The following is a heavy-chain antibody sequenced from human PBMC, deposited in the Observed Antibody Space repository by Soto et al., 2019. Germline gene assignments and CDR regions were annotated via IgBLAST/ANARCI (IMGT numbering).Heavy chain of an antibody. CDR1: GFTFSTYV. CDR3: AKGSVIPTADFDY. J-gene: IGHJ4*02. D-gene: IGHD3-16*02. CDR2: ISGSGDST. Sequence: EVQLLESGGDLVQPGGSLRLSCAASGFTFSTYVLNWVRQAPGKGLEWVAGISGSGDSTYYADSVKGRFTISRDNSKNTLYLQMNSLRAEDTAIYYCAKGSVIPTADFDYWGQGTQVTVSS. V-gene: IGHV3-23*01.